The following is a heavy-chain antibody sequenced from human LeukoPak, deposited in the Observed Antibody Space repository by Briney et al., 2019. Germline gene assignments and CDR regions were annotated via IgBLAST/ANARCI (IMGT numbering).Heavy chain of an antibody. Sequence: SETLSLTCTVSGGSISSYYWSWIRQPPGKGLEWIGYIYHSGSTYYNPSLKSRVTISVDTSKNQFSLKLSSVTAADTAVYYCARERLGELSLFDYWGQGTLVTVSS. CDR1: GGSISSYY. J-gene: IGHJ4*02. V-gene: IGHV4-59*12. D-gene: IGHD3-16*02. CDR3: ARERLGELSLFDY. CDR2: IYHSGST.